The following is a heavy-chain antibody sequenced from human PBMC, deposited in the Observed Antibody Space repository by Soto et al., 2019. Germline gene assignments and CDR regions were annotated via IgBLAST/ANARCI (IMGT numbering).Heavy chain of an antibody. CDR2: TRNKANSYTT. Sequence: EVQLVESGGGLVQPGGSLRLSCAASGFTFSDHYMDWVRQAPGKGLEWVGRTRNKANSYTTEYAASVKGRFTISRDDSKNSLYLQMNSLKTEDTAVYYCARVALAYCGGDCSDWYFDLWGRGTLVTVSS. CDR1: GFTFSDHY. J-gene: IGHJ2*01. D-gene: IGHD2-21*02. CDR3: ARVALAYCGGDCSDWYFDL. V-gene: IGHV3-72*01.